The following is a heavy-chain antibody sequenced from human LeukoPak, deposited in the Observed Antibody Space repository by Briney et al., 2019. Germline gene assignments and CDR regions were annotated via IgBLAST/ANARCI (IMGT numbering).Heavy chain of an antibody. CDR3: ARDQTPISIAADYGMDV. V-gene: IGHV1-2*04. J-gene: IGHJ6*02. Sequence: ASVKVSFKASGYTFTGYNMHWVRQAPGQGLEWRGWINPNSGGTNYAQKFQGWVTMTRDTSISTAYMELSRLRSDDTAVYYCARDQTPISIAADYGMDVWGQGTTVTVSS. CDR2: INPNSGGT. CDR1: GYTFTGYN. D-gene: IGHD6-25*01.